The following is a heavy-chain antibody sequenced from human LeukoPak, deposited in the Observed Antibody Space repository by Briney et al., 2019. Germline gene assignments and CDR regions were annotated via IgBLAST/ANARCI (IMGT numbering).Heavy chain of an antibody. J-gene: IGHJ4*02. D-gene: IGHD4-17*01. CDR2: IYYSGST. CDR1: GGSISSSSYY. Sequence: PSETLSLTCTVSGGSISSSSYYWGWIRQPPGKGLEWIGSIYYSGSTYYNPSLKSRVTISVDTSKNQFSLKLSSVTAADTAVYYCARSGLRSYFDYWGQGTLVTVSS. V-gene: IGHV4-39*01. CDR3: ARSGLRSYFDY.